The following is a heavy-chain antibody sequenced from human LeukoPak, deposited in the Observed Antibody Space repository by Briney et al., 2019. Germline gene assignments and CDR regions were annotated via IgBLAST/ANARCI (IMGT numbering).Heavy chain of an antibody. CDR2: ISSSSSYI. Sequence: NSGGSLRLSCAASGFTFDDYGMNWVRQAPGKGLEWVSSISSSSSYIYYADSVKGRFTISRDNAKNSLYLQMNSLRAEDTAVYYCARAVYYDFMDVWGKGTTVTVSS. V-gene: IGHV3-21*01. CDR1: GFTFDDYG. D-gene: IGHD3-3*01. CDR3: ARAVYYDFMDV. J-gene: IGHJ6*03.